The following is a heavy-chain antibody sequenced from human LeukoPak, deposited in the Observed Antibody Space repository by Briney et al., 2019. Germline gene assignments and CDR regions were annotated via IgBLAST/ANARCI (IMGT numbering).Heavy chain of an antibody. CDR2: ISSSSSYI. Sequence: GGSLRLSCAASGFTFGSYTMNWVRQAPGKGLEWVSSISSSSSYIYYADSVKGRFTISRDNAKNSLYLQMNSLRAEDTAVYYCARGAVAGTFDYWGQGTLVTVSS. D-gene: IGHD6-19*01. J-gene: IGHJ4*02. CDR1: GFTFGSYT. CDR3: ARGAVAGTFDY. V-gene: IGHV3-21*01.